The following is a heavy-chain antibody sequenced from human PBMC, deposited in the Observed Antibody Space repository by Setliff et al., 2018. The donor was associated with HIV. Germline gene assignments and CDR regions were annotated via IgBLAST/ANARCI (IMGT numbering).Heavy chain of an antibody. D-gene: IGHD1-26*01. J-gene: IGHJ4*01. V-gene: IGHV4-59*01. CDR1: GDSISGYY. CDR2: VYYSGST. CDR3: ARGLKGGGYYFDY. Sequence: SETLSLTCTVSGDSISGYYRSWVRQPPGKGLEWIGYVYYSGSTNYNPSLKSRVTLSFDTSKNNFSLNLNSVTATDTAVYYCARGLKGGGYYFDYWGQGMLVTV.